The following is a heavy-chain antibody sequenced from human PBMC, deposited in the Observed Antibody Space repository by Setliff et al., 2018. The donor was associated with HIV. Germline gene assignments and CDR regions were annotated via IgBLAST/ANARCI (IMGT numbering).Heavy chain of an antibody. Sequence: GGSLRLSCAPSGFTFSSYWMSWVRQAPGKGLEWMANIKQDGSEKYYVDSVKGRFTISRDNAKNSLYLQMNSLRAEDTAVYYCARGDFYDSSGYFTDAFDIWGQGTMVTVSS. CDR2: IKQDGSEK. D-gene: IGHD3-22*01. V-gene: IGHV3-7*03. CDR1: GFTFSSYW. J-gene: IGHJ3*02. CDR3: ARGDFYDSSGYFTDAFDI.